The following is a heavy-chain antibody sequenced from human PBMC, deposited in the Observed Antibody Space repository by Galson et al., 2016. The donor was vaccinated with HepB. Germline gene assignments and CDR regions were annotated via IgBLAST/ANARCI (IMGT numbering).Heavy chain of an antibody. J-gene: IGHJ4*02. V-gene: IGHV1-8*01. CDR1: GYPFSSFD. D-gene: IGHD5-24*01. CDR3: ARVAGRDVEIDN. Sequence: SVKVSCKASGYPFSSFDINWVRQATGQGLEWMGWMNTINGKTGYAQKFQGRVTMTRDTSITTAYMELTNLTLEDTAIYYCARVAGRDVEIDNWGQGTLVSVSS. CDR2: MNTINGKT.